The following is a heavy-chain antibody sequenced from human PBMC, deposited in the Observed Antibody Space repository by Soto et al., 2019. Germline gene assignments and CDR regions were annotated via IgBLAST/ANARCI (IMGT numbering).Heavy chain of an antibody. V-gene: IGHV4-31*03. CDR1: GGSISSGGYY. D-gene: IGHD3-3*01. Sequence: PSETLSLTCTVSGGSISSGGYYWSWIRQHPGKGLEWIGYIYYSGSTYYNPYLKSRVTISVDTSKNQFSLKLSSVTAADTAVYYCAARRTNTIFGVVMVDYWGQGTLVTVSS. CDR2: IYYSGST. J-gene: IGHJ4*02. CDR3: AARRTNTIFGVVMVDY.